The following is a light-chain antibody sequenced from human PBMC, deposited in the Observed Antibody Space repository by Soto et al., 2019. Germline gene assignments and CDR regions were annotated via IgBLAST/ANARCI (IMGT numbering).Light chain of an antibody. CDR2: RTN. V-gene: IGLV1-44*01. CDR3: EAWDDSLIGVL. CDR1: SSNIGSNI. J-gene: IGLJ2*01. Sequence: SGLTQPPSASGTPGQRVSITCSGSSSNIGSNIVNWYQQLPGRAPKLLIYRTNQRLSGVPDRFSASKSGTSASLAISGLQSEDEADYYCEAWDDSLIGVLFGGGTKVTVL.